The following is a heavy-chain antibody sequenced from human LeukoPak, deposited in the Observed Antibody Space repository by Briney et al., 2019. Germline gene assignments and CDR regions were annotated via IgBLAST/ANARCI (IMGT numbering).Heavy chain of an antibody. J-gene: IGHJ3*02. CDR2: IYTSGST. CDR3: ARDQYYYGSSDAFDI. V-gene: IGHV4-4*07. D-gene: IGHD3-22*01. CDR1: GGSISSYY. Sequence: PSETLSLTCTVSGGSISSYYWSWIRQPAGKGLEWIGRIYTSGSTNYNPSLKSRVTMSVDTSKNQFSLKLSSVTAADTAVYYCARDQYYYGSSDAFDIWGQGTMVTVSS.